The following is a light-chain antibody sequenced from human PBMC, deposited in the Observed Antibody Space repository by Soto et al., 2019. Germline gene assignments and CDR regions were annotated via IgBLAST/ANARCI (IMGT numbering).Light chain of an antibody. V-gene: IGLV2-14*01. J-gene: IGLJ1*01. CDR3: SSYTSSSTLG. CDR2: DVS. CDR1: SSDVGGYNY. Sequence: SVLTQPASVSGSHRQSITISCTGTSSDVGGYNYVSWYQQHPGKAPKLMIYDVSNRPSGVSKRFSGSKSGNTASLTISGLQAEDEADYYCSSYTSSSTLGFGTGTKVTVL.